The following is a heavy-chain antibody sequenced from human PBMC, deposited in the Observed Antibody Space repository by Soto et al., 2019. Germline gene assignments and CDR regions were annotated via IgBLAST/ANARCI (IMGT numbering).Heavy chain of an antibody. Sequence: XESLTLSCGASGFPFNTHCMAWVRQAPGKGLEWVSGISGGGDRTQYADGVKGRFTISRDNSKNTVDLQMTSLRAEDTATYYCAKPATYDYVWGDYRYFFDQWGQGTVVTVSS. CDR1: GFPFNTHC. CDR3: AKPATYDYVWGDYRYFFDQ. D-gene: IGHD3-16*02. V-gene: IGHV3-23*01. CDR2: ISGGGDRT. J-gene: IGHJ4*02.